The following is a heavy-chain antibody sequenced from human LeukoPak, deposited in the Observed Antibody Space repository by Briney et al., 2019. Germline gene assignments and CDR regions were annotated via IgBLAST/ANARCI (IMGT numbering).Heavy chain of an antibody. V-gene: IGHV1-18*01. CDR2: ISAYNGNT. Sequence: ASVKVSCKASGYTFTSYGISWVRQAPGQGLEWMGWISAYNGNTNYAQKFHGRVTMTTDTSTSTAYMELRSLRSDDTAVYYCARDLGGYCSGGSCYSFGYWGQGTLVTVSS. CDR1: GYTFTSYG. CDR3: ARDLGGYCSGGSCYSFGY. J-gene: IGHJ4*02. D-gene: IGHD2-15*01.